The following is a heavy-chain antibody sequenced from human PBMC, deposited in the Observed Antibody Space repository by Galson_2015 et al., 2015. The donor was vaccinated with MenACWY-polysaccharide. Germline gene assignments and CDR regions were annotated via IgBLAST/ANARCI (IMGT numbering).Heavy chain of an antibody. J-gene: IGHJ4*02. CDR2: MNPNTGNT. V-gene: IGHV1-8*01. Sequence: SVQVSCKASGYTFSSYDINWGRQATGQGLEWMGWMNPNTGNTGYVQKFQGRVTMTRNPSIRTAYMGLSSLRSAHTAVYYCARRRRDIAVDGTAAVLLDYWGQGTLVTVSS. CDR3: ARRRRDIAVDGTAAVLLDY. D-gene: IGHD6-19*01. CDR1: GYTFSSYD.